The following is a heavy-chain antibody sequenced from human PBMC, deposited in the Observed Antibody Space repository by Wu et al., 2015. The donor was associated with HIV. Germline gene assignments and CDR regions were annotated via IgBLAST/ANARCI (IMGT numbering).Heavy chain of an antibody. J-gene: IGHJ4*02. V-gene: IGHV1-69*18. Sequence: QVQLVQSGAEVKKPGSSVKVSCKASGGTFSSYAISWVRQAPGQGLEWMGRIIPIFGTANYAQKFQGRVTITADESTSTAYMELSSLRSEDTAVYYCAREASLGHSSGWYIVNQRSKYYFDYWGQGTLVTVSS. D-gene: IGHD6-19*01. CDR2: IIPIFGTA. CDR1: GGTFSSYA. CDR3: AREASLGHSSGWYIVNQRSKYYFDY.